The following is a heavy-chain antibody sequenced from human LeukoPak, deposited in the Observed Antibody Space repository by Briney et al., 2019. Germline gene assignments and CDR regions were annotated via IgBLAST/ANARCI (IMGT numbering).Heavy chain of an antibody. J-gene: IGHJ4*02. CDR2: ITGSGDTT. Sequence: GGSLRLSCAASGFTFSNYAMSWVRQAPGKGLEWVSAITGSGDTTYYAHPVKGRFTISRDNSRNTVYLQMNSLRAEDTAIYYCANRRCTSSSCYLEYWGQGTLVTVSS. CDR1: GFTFSNYA. V-gene: IGHV3-23*01. D-gene: IGHD2-2*01. CDR3: ANRRCTSSSCYLEY.